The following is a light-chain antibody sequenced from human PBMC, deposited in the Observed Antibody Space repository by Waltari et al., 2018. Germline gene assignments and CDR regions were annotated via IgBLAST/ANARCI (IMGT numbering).Light chain of an antibody. CDR2: DAT. CDR1: QSISSF. CDR3: QKYGSLPAT. Sequence: EIMLTQSPGTLSLSPGERATLSFRASQSISSFLAWYQQKPRQAPRLLIYDATSRATGIPDRFSGSGSGPEFSLTISRLEPEDIAVYYCQKYGSLPATFGQGTKVEIK. J-gene: IGKJ1*01. V-gene: IGKV3-20*01.